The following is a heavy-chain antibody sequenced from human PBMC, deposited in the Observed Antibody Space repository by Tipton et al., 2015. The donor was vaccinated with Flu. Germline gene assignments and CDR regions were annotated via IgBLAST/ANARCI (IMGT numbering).Heavy chain of an antibody. Sequence: GLVKPSETLSLICTVSDYSISSGYYWGWIRQPPGKGLEWIGYIYYSGSTNYNPSLKSRVTISVDTSKNQFSLNLSSVTAADTAVYYCARGPLHSGSYLGLDYWGQGTLVTVSS. CDR2: IYYSGST. D-gene: IGHD1-26*01. J-gene: IGHJ4*02. CDR3: ARGPLHSGSYLGLDY. V-gene: IGHV4-61*01. CDR1: DYSISSGYY.